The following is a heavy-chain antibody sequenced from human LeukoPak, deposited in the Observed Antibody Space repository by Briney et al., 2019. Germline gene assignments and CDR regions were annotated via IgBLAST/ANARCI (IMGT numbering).Heavy chain of an antibody. V-gene: IGHV3-23*01. CDR1: RITLSNYG. CDR2: ISGSGGRT. CDR3: AKRGVVIRVVLVGFHKEAYYFDS. D-gene: IGHD3-10*01. J-gene: IGHJ4*02. Sequence: GGSLRLSCAVSRITLSNYGMSWLRQAPGKGLEWVAGISGSGGRTNYPRSVKGRFTISRDSPKTTLNLQMNSLRAEDTAVYFCAKRGVVIRVVLVGFHKEAYYFDSWGQGALVTVSS.